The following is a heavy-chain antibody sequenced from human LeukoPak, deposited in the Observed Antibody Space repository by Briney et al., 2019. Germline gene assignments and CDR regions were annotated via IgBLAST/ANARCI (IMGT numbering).Heavy chain of an antibody. V-gene: IGHV4-34*12. CDR1: GGSFSGYY. Sequence: SETLSLTCAVYGGSFSGYYWSWIRQPSGKGLEWIGSIFYSGSTNYNPSLKSRVTISVDTSKNQFSLKLSSVTAADTAVYYCARVGNPLVTVFAWFDPWGQGTLVTVSS. CDR3: ARVGNPLVTVFAWFDP. D-gene: IGHD3-3*01. J-gene: IGHJ5*02. CDR2: IFYSGST.